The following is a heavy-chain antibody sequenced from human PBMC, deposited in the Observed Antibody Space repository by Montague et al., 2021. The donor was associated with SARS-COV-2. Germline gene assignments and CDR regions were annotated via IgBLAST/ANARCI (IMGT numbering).Heavy chain of an antibody. CDR2: IYSGGST. CDR1: GFTVSSNY. D-gene: IGHD3-22*01. V-gene: IGHV3-66*01. Sequence: SLRLSCAASGFTVSSNYMSWVRQAPGKGLEWVSVIYSGGSTYYADSVKGRFTISRDDSKNTLYLQMNSLRAEDTAVYYCARGDYDSSGYYATVGVHWGQGTLVTVSS. J-gene: IGHJ4*02. CDR3: ARGDYDSSGYYATVGVH.